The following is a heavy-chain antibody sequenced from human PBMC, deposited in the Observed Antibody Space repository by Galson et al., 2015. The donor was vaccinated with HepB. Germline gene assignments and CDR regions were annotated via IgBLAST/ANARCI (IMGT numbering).Heavy chain of an antibody. Sequence: SLRLSCAASGFTVSSNYMSWVRQAPGKGLEWVSVIYSGGSTYYADSVKGRFTISRDNSKNTLYLQMNSLRAEDTAVYYCARVYDSSGYYSSLDYWGQGTLVTVSS. CDR2: IYSGGST. D-gene: IGHD3-22*01. CDR1: GFTVSSNY. J-gene: IGHJ4*02. CDR3: ARVYDSSGYYSSLDY. V-gene: IGHV3-66*02.